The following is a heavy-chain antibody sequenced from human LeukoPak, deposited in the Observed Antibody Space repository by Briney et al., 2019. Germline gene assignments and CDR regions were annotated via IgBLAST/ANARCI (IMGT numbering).Heavy chain of an antibody. J-gene: IGHJ5*02. CDR3: ARSRGGYGDYGSWFDP. Sequence: PSETLSLTCTVSGGSIGSFFWSWIRQPPGKALEWIGYIHYSGSTKYNPSLKSQVTISVDTSENQFSLTLNSVTAADTAVYYCARSRGGYGDYGSWFDPWGQGILVTVSS. CDR1: GGSIGSFF. CDR2: IHYSGST. D-gene: IGHD3-16*01. V-gene: IGHV4-59*01.